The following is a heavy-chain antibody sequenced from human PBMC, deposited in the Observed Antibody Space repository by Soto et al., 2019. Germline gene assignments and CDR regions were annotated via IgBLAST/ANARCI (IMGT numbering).Heavy chain of an antibody. D-gene: IGHD5-12*01. J-gene: IGHJ4*02. CDR3: VSDGDVCSGSDCFRHFKY. CDR1: GLSISPYW. Sequence: GGSMRLSCVACGLSISPYWMSWVRQTPGKGLEWVANIKEDGSAARYVDSARDRFLISRDNTKNSLYLQMTSLRAEDTAIYYCVSDGDVCSGSDCFRHFKYWGRGTRVTVSS. V-gene: IGHV3-7*03. CDR2: IKEDGSAA.